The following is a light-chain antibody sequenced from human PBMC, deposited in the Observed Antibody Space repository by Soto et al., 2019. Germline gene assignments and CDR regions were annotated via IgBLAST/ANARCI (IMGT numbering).Light chain of an antibody. V-gene: IGKV3-20*01. CDR2: AAS. Sequence: DIVLTQSPGTLSLSPGERATLACRASQSVSSTYFAWYQQRPGQPPRLLIYAASTRATGIPDRFSGSGSGKDFQLTIRRLEPEDFGVYYCQQYGSSPSSFGQGTRLQI. J-gene: IGKJ2*01. CDR1: QSVSSTY. CDR3: QQYGSSPSS.